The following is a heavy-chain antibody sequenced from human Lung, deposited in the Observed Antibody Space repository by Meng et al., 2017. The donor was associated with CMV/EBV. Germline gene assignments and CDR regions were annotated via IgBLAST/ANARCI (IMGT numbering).Heavy chain of an antibody. D-gene: IGHD4-17*01. V-gene: IGHV1-69*13. CDR1: GGDFYNFG. CDR2: IIPTFGTA. Sequence: SXXVSCKASGGDFYNFGISWIRQAPGQGLQWMGRIIPTFGTAHYARGFQGKITISADGPTTTAFMEISGLTSDDTAVYYCARPFRPGYGDPGFDFWGQGXLVTVSS. J-gene: IGHJ4*02. CDR3: ARPFRPGYGDPGFDF.